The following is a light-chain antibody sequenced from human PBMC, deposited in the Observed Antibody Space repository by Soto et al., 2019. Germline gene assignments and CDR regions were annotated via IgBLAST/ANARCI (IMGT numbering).Light chain of an antibody. CDR3: QQTYSPPVT. CDR1: QRIDSY. V-gene: IGKV1-39*01. Sequence: IQMTQSPSSLSESIGARVTITCRASQRIDSYLNWYHQKPGKAPKLLITGASSLQSGVPSRFSGSRSETDFTLTISGLQPADWGTYFCQQTYSPPVTFGQGTRLDMK. CDR2: GAS. J-gene: IGKJ5*01.